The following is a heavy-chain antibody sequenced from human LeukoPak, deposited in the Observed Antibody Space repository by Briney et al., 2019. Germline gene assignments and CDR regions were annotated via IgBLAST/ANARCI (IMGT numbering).Heavy chain of an antibody. Sequence: ASVKVSCRASGYTFTGYYMHWVRQAPGQGLEWMGWINPNSGGTNYAQKFQGSEPMTRDTSISKAYMELSRLRSDDTAVYYCARASGSYWWFDSWGQGTLVTVSS. CDR3: ARASGSYWWFDS. D-gene: IGHD1-26*01. J-gene: IGHJ5*01. CDR1: GYTFTGYY. CDR2: INPNSGGT. V-gene: IGHV1-2*02.